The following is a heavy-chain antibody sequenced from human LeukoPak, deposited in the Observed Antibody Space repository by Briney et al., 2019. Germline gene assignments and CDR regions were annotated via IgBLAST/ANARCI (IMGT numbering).Heavy chain of an antibody. J-gene: IGHJ4*02. Sequence: KASETLSLTRAVSGGSINSSNWWSWVRQPPGMGLEWIGEIYHSGSTNYNPSLKSRVTISVDKSKKQFSLRLSSVTAADTAVYYCARDAGIVAAGSLDYWGQGTLVTVSS. V-gene: IGHV4-4*02. CDR1: GGSINSSNW. D-gene: IGHD6-13*01. CDR3: ARDAGIVAAGSLDY. CDR2: IYHSGST.